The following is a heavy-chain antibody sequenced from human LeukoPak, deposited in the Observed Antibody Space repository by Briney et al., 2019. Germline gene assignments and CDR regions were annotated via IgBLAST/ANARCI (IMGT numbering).Heavy chain of an antibody. CDR1: GFTFSSYA. D-gene: IGHD6-13*01. J-gene: IGHJ5*01. V-gene: IGHV3-23*01. CDR2: ISSSGSGGST. CDR3: ARAYSSSWYDF. Sequence: GGSLRLSCAASGFTFSSYAMSWVRQAPGKGLEWVSGISSSGSGGSTYYADSVKGRFTISRDNSKNTLYLQINSVRAEDTAVYYCARAYSSSWYDFWGQGTLATVSS.